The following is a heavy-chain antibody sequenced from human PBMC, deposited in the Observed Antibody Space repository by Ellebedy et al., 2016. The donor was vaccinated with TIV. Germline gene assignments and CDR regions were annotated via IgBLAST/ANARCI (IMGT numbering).Heavy chain of an antibody. J-gene: IGHJ6*02. D-gene: IGHD5-18*01. CDR1: GYSFTSYW. Sequence: GESLKISXKGSGYSFTSYWISWVRQMPGKGLEWMGRIDPSDSYTNYSPSFQGHVTISADKSISTAYLQWSSLKASDTAMYYCARLGIQLSPDHMVDVWGQGTTVTVSS. CDR3: ARLGIQLSPDHMVDV. CDR2: IDPSDSYT. V-gene: IGHV5-10-1*01.